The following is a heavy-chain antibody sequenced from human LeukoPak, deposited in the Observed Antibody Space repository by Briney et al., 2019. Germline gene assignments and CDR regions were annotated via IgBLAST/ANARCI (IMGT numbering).Heavy chain of an antibody. Sequence: GGSLRLSCAASGFSLSSNGMHWVRQVTGKGLEWVSSISHDGDTYYSASVKGRFTISRENAENSLYLQMDSLTAGDTAVYYCARETPVARGAFYGMDVWGQRTPVTVSS. CDR1: GFSLSSNG. V-gene: IGHV3-13*01. CDR2: ISHDGDT. CDR3: ARETPVARGAFYGMDV. J-gene: IGHJ6*02. D-gene: IGHD3-10*01.